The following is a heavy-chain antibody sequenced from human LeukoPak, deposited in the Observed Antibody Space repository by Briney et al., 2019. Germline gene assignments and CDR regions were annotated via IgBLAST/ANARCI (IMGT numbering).Heavy chain of an antibody. CDR2: IKSRVDGGTT. J-gene: IGHJ4*02. D-gene: IGHD6-13*01. CDR3: TTDAGYSSRWYNY. Sequence: GGSLRLSCAASGFIFTDAYMAWVRQAPGKGLEWVGRIKSRVDGGTTEYAAPVKDRFSISRDDSRNVLYLQMNSLKTDDTAVYYCTTDAGYSSRWYNYWGQGTLVTVAS. V-gene: IGHV3-15*01. CDR1: GFIFTDAY.